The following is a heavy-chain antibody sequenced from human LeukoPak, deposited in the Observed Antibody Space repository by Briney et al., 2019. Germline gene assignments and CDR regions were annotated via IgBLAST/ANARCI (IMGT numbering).Heavy chain of an antibody. Sequence: GGSLRLSCAASGFTFSTYAMSWARQAPGKGQEWVSTISGSGGSTYYAASVKGRFTISRDNSKNTLYLQMNSLRAEDTAVYYCAKDRGTDPYALDVWGQGTTVTVSS. J-gene: IGHJ6*02. CDR3: AKDRGTDPYALDV. V-gene: IGHV3-23*01. CDR2: ISGSGGST. D-gene: IGHD3-10*01. CDR1: GFTFSTYA.